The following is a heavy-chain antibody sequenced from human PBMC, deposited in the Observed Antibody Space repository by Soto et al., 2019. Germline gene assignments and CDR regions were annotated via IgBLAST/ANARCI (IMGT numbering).Heavy chain of an antibody. CDR2: ISGSGVST. D-gene: IGHD6-13*01. CDR3: ARRSSSWDFDY. J-gene: IGHJ4*02. CDR1: GFTFSSYA. Sequence: EVQLLESGGGLVQPGGSLRLSCAASGFTFSSYAMNWVRQAPGKGLEWVSVISGSGVSTYYADSVKGRFTISRDNSKNTLYLPMNSLRAEDTAVYYCARRSSSWDFDYWGQGTLVTVSS. V-gene: IGHV3-23*01.